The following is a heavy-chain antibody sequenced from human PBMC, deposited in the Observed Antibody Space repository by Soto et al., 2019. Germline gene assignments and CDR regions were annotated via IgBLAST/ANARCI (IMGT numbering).Heavy chain of an antibody. V-gene: IGHV3-13*01. J-gene: IGHJ4*02. CDR2: IGTAGDT. CDR1: GFTFSSYD. Sequence: GGSLRLSCAASGFTFSSYDMHWVRQATGKGLEWVSAIGTAGDTYYPGSVKGRFTISRENAKNSLYLQMNSLRAEDTAVYYCARVSLRTRDYGDYSFDYWGQGTLVTVSS. CDR3: ARVSLRTRDYGDYSFDY. D-gene: IGHD4-17*01.